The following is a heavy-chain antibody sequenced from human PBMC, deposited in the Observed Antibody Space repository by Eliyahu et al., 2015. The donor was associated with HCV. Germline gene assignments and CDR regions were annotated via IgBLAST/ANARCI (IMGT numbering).Heavy chain of an antibody. CDR2: ISAYNGXT. CDR3: ARDSKDVDIVATTEIDY. Sequence: QVQLVQSGAEVKKPGASVKVSCKASGYTFTSXGISWVRQAPGQGLEWVGWISAYNGXTNXAQKLQGRVXMTTDTSXSTAYMELRSLRSDDTAVYYCARDSKDVDIVATTEIDYWGQGTLVTVSS. CDR1: GYTFTSXG. D-gene: IGHD5-12*01. V-gene: IGHV1-18*01. J-gene: IGHJ4*02.